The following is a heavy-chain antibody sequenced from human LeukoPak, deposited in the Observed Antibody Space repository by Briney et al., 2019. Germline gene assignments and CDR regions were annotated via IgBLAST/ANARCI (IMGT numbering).Heavy chain of an antibody. CDR2: IYYSGST. J-gene: IGHJ3*02. CDR3: ARGIVGATLYAFDI. Sequence: SETLSLTCTVSGGSISSSSYYWGWIRQPPGKGLEWIGSIYYSGSTYYNPSLKSRVTISVDTSKNQFSLKLSSVTAADTAVYYCARGIVGATLYAFDIWGQGTMVTVSS. V-gene: IGHV4-39*01. CDR1: GGSISSSSYY. D-gene: IGHD1-26*01.